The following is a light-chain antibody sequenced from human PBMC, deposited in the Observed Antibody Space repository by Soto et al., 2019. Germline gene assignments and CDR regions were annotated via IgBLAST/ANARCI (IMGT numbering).Light chain of an antibody. CDR2: GAS. V-gene: IGKV3-20*01. J-gene: IGKJ1*01. Sequence: EIVLTQSPGTLSLSPGERATLSCRASQSVSGSYLAWYQQRPGQAPRLLIYGASSRATGIPDRFSGSGSGTDFTLTITRLEPEDFAVYYCPPYGSSRWTFGRGTK. CDR1: QSVSGSY. CDR3: PPYGSSRWT.